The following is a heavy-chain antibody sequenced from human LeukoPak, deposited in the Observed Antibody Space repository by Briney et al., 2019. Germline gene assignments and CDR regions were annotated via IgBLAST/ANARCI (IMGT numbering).Heavy chain of an antibody. Sequence: SVKVSCKASGGTFSSYAINWVRQAPGQGLEWMGGITPMFGTAKYAQKFQGRVTITADESTSTAYMELSSLRSEDTAVYYCARDSSEFRSLIFHWGQGTLVTVSS. CDR1: GGTFSSYA. CDR2: ITPMFGTA. CDR3: ARDSSEFRSLIFH. V-gene: IGHV1-69*13. D-gene: IGHD3-9*01. J-gene: IGHJ1*01.